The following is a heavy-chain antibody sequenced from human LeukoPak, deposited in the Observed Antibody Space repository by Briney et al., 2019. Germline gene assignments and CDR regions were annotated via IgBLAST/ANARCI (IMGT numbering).Heavy chain of an antibody. CDR1: GFTFDDYA. D-gene: IGHD3-10*01. CDR2: INWNSGSV. J-gene: IGHJ4*02. Sequence: GGSLRLSCAASGFTFDDYAMHWVRRAPGKGLEWVSGINWNSGSVTYADSVQGRFTISRDNAKNSLYLQMNSLRTEDTALYYCAKGRTYYFFDYWGQGTLVTVSS. CDR3: AKGRTYYFFDY. V-gene: IGHV3-9*01.